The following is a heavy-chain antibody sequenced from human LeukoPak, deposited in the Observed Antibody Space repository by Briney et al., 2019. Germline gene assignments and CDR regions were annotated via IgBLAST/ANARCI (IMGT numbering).Heavy chain of an antibody. V-gene: IGHV3-53*01. J-gene: IGHJ6*02. CDR2: IYSGGST. CDR3: ARAESGYSYGYIYYCGMDV. D-gene: IGHD5-18*01. CDR1: GFTVSSNY. Sequence: GGSLRLSCAASGFTVSSNYMSWVRQAPGKGLEWVSVIYSGGSTYYADSVKGRFTISRDNSKNTLYLQMNSLRAEDTAVYYCARAESGYSYGYIYYCGMDVWGQGTTVTVSS.